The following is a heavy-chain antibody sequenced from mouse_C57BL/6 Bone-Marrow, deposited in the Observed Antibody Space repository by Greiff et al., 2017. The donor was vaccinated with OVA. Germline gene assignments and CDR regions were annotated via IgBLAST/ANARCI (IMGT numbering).Heavy chain of an antibody. D-gene: IGHD2-1*01. J-gene: IGHJ4*01. V-gene: IGHV1-81*01. Sequence: VQLQQSGAELARPGASVKLSCKASGYTFTSYGISWVKQRPGQGLAWIGEIYPRSGNTYYNEKFKGKATLTADKSSGTAYMELRSLTSEDSAVYFCLIYYGNYQYYAMDYWGQGTSVTVSS. CDR3: LIYYGNYQYYAMDY. CDR2: IYPRSGNT. CDR1: GYTFTSYG.